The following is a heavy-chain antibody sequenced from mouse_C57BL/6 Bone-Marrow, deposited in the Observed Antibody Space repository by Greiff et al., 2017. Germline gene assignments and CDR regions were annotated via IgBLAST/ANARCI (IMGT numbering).Heavy chain of an antibody. D-gene: IGHD4-1*01. CDR3: ARGRATGAMDY. J-gene: IGHJ4*01. CDR1: GYAFTNYL. CDR2: INPGSGGT. Sequence: QVTLKVSGAELVRPGTSVKVSCKASGYAFTNYLIEWVKQRPGQGLEWIGVINPGSGGTNYNEKFKGKATLTADKSSSSAYMQLSSLTSEDSAVYFCARGRATGAMDYWGQGTSVTVSS. V-gene: IGHV1-54*01.